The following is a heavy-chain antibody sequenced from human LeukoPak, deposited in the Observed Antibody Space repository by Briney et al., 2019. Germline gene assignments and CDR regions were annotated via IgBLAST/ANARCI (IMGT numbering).Heavy chain of an antibody. D-gene: IGHD3-22*01. CDR3: ARSQMYYYESSVYFDY. J-gene: IGHJ4*02. CDR2: IFTSGST. Sequence: SETLSLTCTVSGGSISNYYWSWIRQPAGKGLEWIGRIFTSGSTNYNPSLKSRVTMSVDSSKNHFSLKLSSVTAADTAVYYCARSQMYYYESSVYFDYWGQGALVTVSS. CDR1: GGSISNYY. V-gene: IGHV4-4*07.